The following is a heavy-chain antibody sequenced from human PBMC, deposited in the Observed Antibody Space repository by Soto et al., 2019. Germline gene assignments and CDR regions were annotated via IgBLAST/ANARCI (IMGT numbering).Heavy chain of an antibody. CDR1: GGSFSGYY. CDR3: ASYSSSYAFDI. D-gene: IGHD6-13*01. CDR2: IYHSGST. J-gene: IGHJ3*02. V-gene: IGHV4-34*01. Sequence: PSETLSLTCAVYGGSFSGYYWSWIRQPPGKGLEWIGEIYHSGSTNYNPSLKSRVTISVDTSKNQFSLKLSSVTAADTAVYYCASYSSSYAFDIWGQGTMVTVSS.